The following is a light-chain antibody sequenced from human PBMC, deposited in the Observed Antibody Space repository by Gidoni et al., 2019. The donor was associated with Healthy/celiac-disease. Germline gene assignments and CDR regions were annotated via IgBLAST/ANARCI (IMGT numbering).Light chain of an antibody. CDR1: QSISSL. CDR3: QQYNSYVYT. CDR2: DAS. Sequence: IQITQFPSTLSSSVGDRVTIPCRASQSISSLLAWYQQKPGKAPKLLIYDASSLESGVPARFSGSGSGTEFTLTISSLQPDDFATYYCQQYNSYVYTFGQGTKLEIK. V-gene: IGKV1-5*01. J-gene: IGKJ2*01.